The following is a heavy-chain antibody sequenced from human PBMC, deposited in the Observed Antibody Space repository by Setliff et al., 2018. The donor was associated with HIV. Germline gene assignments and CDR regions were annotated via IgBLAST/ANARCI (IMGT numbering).Heavy chain of an antibody. CDR1: GDSINTDGLY. Sequence: SETLSLTCTVSGDSINTDGLYWTWIRQHPATGLEWIGYIHYNGITYYNPSLESRVSISVDLSKNQFSLKLNSVTVADTAVYYCARTKGGSKHGSFWDSWGQGILVTVSA. V-gene: IGHV4-31*03. CDR3: ARTKGGSKHGSFWDS. CDR2: IHYNGIT. J-gene: IGHJ5*02. D-gene: IGHD3-10*01.